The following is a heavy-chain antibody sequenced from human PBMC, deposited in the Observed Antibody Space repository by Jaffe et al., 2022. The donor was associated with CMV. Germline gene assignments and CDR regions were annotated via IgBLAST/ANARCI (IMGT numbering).Heavy chain of an antibody. Sequence: EVQLVESGGGLVQPGGSLRLSCAASGFTFSSYEMNWVRQAPGKGLEWVSYISSSGSTIYYADSVKGRFTISRDNAKNSLYLQMNSLRAEDTAVYYCARAGFDLVYYYYMDVWGKGTTVTVSS. CDR2: ISSSGSTI. D-gene: IGHD2-21*01. V-gene: IGHV3-48*03. CDR1: GFTFSSYE. CDR3: ARAGFDLVYYYYMDV. J-gene: IGHJ6*03.